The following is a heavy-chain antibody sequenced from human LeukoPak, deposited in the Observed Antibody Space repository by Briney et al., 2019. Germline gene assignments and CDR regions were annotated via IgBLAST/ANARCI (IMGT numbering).Heavy chain of an antibody. D-gene: IGHD5-24*01. CDR1: GFTVSSNS. Sequence: GGSLRLSCAASGFTVSSNSMSWVRQAPGKGLEWVSVIYSGGSTYYADSVKGRFTISRVNSKNTLYLQMNSLRAEDTSVYYCARGDRDGYNSFDYWGQGTLVTVSS. J-gene: IGHJ4*02. CDR3: ARGDRDGYNSFDY. V-gene: IGHV3-66*01. CDR2: IYSGGST.